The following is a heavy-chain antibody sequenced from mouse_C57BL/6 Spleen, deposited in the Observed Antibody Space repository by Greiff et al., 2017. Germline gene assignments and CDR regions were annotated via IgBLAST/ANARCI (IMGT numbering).Heavy chain of an antibody. CDR1: GFTFSSYA. D-gene: IGHD1-1*01. V-gene: IGHV5-4*01. J-gene: IGHJ4*01. CDR3: ATTVPSYAMDY. CDR2: ISDGGSYT. Sequence: EVHLVESGGGLVKPGGSLKLSCAASGFTFSSYAMSWVRQTPEKRLEWVATISDGGSYTYYPDNVKGRFTISRDNAKNNLYLQMSHLKSEDTAMYYGATTVPSYAMDYWGQGTSVTVSS.